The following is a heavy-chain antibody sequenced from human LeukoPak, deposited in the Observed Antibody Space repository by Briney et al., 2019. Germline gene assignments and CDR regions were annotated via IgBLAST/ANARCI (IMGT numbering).Heavy chain of an antibody. V-gene: IGHV3-74*01. J-gene: IGHJ4*02. CDR2: LNTDGSST. CDR3: ARDRAMVVGSSWYYDY. Sequence: GGSLRLSCAASGFTFSGYWMHWVRQVPGKGLVWVSRLNTDGSSTSYADSVKGRFTISKDDSKNTLYLQMNSLRAEDTALYYCARDRAMVVGSSWYYDYWGQGTLVTVSS. CDR1: GFTFSGYW. D-gene: IGHD5-18*01.